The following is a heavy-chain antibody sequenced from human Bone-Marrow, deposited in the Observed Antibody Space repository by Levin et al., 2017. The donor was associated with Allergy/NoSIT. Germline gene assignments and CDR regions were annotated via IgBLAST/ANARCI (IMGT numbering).Heavy chain of an antibody. D-gene: IGHD5-12*01. CDR2: ISGSGGST. CDR1: GFTFSSYA. J-gene: IGHJ4*02. Sequence: PGGSLRLSCAASGFTFSSYAMSWVRQAPGKGLEWVSAISGSGGSTYYADSVKGRFTISRDNSKNTLYLQMNSLRAEDTAVYYCAKPGVRLRGAAPGYFDYWGQGTLVTVSS. CDR3: AKPGVRLRGAAPGYFDY. V-gene: IGHV3-23*01.